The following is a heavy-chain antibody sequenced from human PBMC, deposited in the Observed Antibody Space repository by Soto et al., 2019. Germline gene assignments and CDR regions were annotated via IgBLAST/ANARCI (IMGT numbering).Heavy chain of an antibody. D-gene: IGHD6-13*01. V-gene: IGHV3-9*01. CDR1: GFIFDDFA. CDR2: ISWNSASI. Sequence: EVQLVESGGGLVQPGRSLRLSCAASGFIFDDFAMHWVRQAPGKGLEWVSGISWNSASIGYADSVKGRFTIYRDNATNSVYLKLRRVKAEDTALYYCAKGGVRAGKIYYYSYCYMDVWGKGTTVTVSS. CDR3: AKGGVRAGKIYYYSYCYMDV. J-gene: IGHJ6*03.